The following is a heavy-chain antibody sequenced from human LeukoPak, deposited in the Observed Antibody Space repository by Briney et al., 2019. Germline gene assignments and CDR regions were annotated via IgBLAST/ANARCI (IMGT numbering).Heavy chain of an antibody. J-gene: IGHJ4*02. Sequence: SQTLSLTCTVSGDSISSGDYYWSWIRQPAGKGLEWIGRISSSGSTNYNPSLKSRVTISVDTSKNQFSLKLSSVTAADTAVYYCARICCSGGSCYSFDYWGQGTLVTVSS. V-gene: IGHV4-61*02. CDR1: GDSISSGDYY. CDR2: ISSSGST. CDR3: ARICCSGGSCYSFDY. D-gene: IGHD2-15*01.